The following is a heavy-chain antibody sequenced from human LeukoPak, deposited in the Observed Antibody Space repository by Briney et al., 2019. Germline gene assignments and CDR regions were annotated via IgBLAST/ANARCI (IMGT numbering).Heavy chain of an antibody. D-gene: IGHD5-12*01. V-gene: IGHV4-59*01. CDR3: ARETYSGYDLLGRRLSRYYYMDV. CDR2: IYYSGST. CDR1: GGSISSYY. Sequence: PSETLSLTCTVSGGSISSYYWSWIRQPPGKGLEWIGYIYYSGSTNYNPSLKSRVTISVDTSKNQFSLKLSSVTAADTAVYYCARETYSGYDLLGRRLSRYYYMDVWGKGTTVTISS. J-gene: IGHJ6*03.